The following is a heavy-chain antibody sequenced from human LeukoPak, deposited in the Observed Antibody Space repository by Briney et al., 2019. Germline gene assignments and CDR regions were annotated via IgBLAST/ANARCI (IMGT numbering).Heavy chain of an antibody. CDR3: VRDYNFWSGYPPFDY. J-gene: IGHJ4*02. CDR1: GFTFSSYS. CDR2: ISSSSSFI. D-gene: IGHD3-3*01. Sequence: GGSLRLSCAASGFTFSSYSMNWVRQAPGKGLEWVSSISSSSSFIHYADSVKGRFTISRDNAESSLYLQMNSLRAEDTAVYYCVRDYNFWSGYPPFDYWGQGTLVTVSS. V-gene: IGHV3-21*01.